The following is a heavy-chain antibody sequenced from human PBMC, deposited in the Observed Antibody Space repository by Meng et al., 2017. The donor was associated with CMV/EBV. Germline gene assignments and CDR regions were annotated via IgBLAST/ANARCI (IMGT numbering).Heavy chain of an antibody. CDR3: ARGIAAAGEHHGP. CDR1: GGSFSGYC. Sequence: SETLSFTCAVYGGSFSGYCWSWIRQPPGKGLEWIGEINHSGSTNYNPSLKSQVTISVDTSKNQFSLKLSSVTAADTAVYYCARGIAAAGEHHGPWGQGTLVTVSS. J-gene: IGHJ5*02. D-gene: IGHD6-13*01. CDR2: INHSGST. V-gene: IGHV4-34*01.